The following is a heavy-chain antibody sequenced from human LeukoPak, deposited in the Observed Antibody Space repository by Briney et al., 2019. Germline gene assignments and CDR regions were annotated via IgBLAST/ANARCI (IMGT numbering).Heavy chain of an antibody. V-gene: IGHV3-53*01. CDR3: ARTTGSGYYYGMDV. CDR2: IYSGGST. CDR1: GFTFSGNY. J-gene: IGHJ6*02. D-gene: IGHD1-1*01. Sequence: PGGSLRLSCAASGFTFSGNYMNWVHQAPGKGLEWVSVIYSGGSTYYADSVKGRFTISRDNSKNTLYLQMNSLRAEDTAVYYCARTTGSGYYYGMDVWGQGTTVTVSS.